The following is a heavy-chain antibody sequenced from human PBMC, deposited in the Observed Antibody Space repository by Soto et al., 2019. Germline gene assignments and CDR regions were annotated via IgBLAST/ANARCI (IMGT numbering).Heavy chain of an antibody. CDR3: AAGGGSFDF. CDR1: GFSFSAYS. CDR2: IDSSGRYI. Sequence: EVQLLESGGGLVKPGGSLRLSCAASGFSFSAYSVNWVRQPPGKGLEWVASIDSSGRYIFYADSVEGRFTISRDDAEASLYLLMNNLRADDTAVYYCAAGGGSFDFWGQGTLVTVSS. V-gene: IGHV3-21*02. J-gene: IGHJ4*02. D-gene: IGHD3-16*01.